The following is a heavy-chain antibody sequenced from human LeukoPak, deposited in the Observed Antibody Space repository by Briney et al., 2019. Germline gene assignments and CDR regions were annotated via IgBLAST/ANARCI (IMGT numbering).Heavy chain of an antibody. V-gene: IGHV4-34*01. CDR2: INHSGST. D-gene: IGHD3-3*01. J-gene: IGHJ4*02. CDR1: GGSFSGYY. CDR3: ARGHVLRFLEWFDY. Sequence: SETLSLTCAVYGGSFSGYYWSWIRQPPGKGLEWIGEINHSGSTNYNPSLKSRVTISVDTSKNQFSLKLSSVTAADTAVYYCARGHVLRFLEWFDYWGQGTLVTVSS.